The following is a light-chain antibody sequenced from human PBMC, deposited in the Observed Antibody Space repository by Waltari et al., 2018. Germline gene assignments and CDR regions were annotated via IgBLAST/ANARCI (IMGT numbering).Light chain of an antibody. CDR3: QHYLRLPVT. Sequence: IVLTQSPGTLSLPLGERATVSCRASQSVGRALAWYQQKPGQAPSLLIYGASTRATGSPDRFSGSGSGTDFSLTISRLEPDDFAVYYCQHYLRLPVTFGQGTTVEI. CDR2: GAS. V-gene: IGKV3-20*01. CDR1: QSVGRA. J-gene: IGKJ1*01.